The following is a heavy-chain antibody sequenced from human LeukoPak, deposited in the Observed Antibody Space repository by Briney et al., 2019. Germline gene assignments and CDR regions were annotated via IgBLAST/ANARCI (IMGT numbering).Heavy chain of an antibody. Sequence: PGGSLRLSWAASGFTFSSYWMSWVRQAPGKGLEWVANIKQDGSEKYYVDSVKGRFTISRDNAKNSLYLQMNSLRAEDTAVYYCARRWFGELLSALDYWGQGTLVTVSS. V-gene: IGHV3-7*01. J-gene: IGHJ4*02. D-gene: IGHD3-10*01. CDR2: IKQDGSEK. CDR1: GFTFSSYW. CDR3: ARRWFGELLSALDY.